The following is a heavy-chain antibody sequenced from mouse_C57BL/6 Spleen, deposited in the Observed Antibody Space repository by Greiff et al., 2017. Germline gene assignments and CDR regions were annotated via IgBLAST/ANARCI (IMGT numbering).Heavy chain of an antibody. CDR3: ARLYYDFYAMDY. Sequence: VQLQESGPELVKPGASVKISCKASGYAFSSSWMNWVKQRPGKGLEWIGRIYPGDGDTNYNGKFKGKATLTADKSSSTAYMQLSSLTSEDSAVYFCARLYYDFYAMDYWGQGTSVTVSS. D-gene: IGHD2-4*01. V-gene: IGHV1-82*01. CDR2: IYPGDGDT. J-gene: IGHJ4*01. CDR1: GYAFSSSW.